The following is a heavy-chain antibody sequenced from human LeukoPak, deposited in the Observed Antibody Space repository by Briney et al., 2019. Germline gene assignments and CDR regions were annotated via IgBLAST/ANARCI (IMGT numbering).Heavy chain of an antibody. CDR1: GFTFSNYA. Sequence: GGSLRLSCAASGFTFSNYAMHWVRQAPGKGLEWVAVISFDATKEYFGKSVKGRFTISRDNSKSTLFLQMHSLRVEDTALYFCARFKVGSNETQKNAFDVWGRGTVVTVSS. D-gene: IGHD1-26*01. J-gene: IGHJ3*01. CDR3: ARFKVGSNETQKNAFDV. CDR2: ISFDATKE. V-gene: IGHV3-30*17.